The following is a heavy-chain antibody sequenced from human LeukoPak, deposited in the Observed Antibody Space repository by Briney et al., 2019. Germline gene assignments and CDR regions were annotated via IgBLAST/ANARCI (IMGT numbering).Heavy chain of an antibody. CDR3: ASRSSIWSGYQDTLYYFDS. CDR2: IYYSGST. CDR1: GGSISSYY. D-gene: IGHD3-3*01. V-gene: IGHV4-59*01. Sequence: PSETLSLTCTVSGGSISSYYWSWIRQPPGKRLEWIGHIYYSGSTDYNPSLKSRVTISVDTSKNQFSLKLSSVTAADTAVYYCASRSSIWSGYQDTLYYFDSWGQGTLVTVSS. J-gene: IGHJ4*02.